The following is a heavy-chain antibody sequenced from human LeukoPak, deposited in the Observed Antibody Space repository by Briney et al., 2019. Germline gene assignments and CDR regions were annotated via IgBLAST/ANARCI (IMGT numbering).Heavy chain of an antibody. CDR2: IYHSGST. Sequence: SETLSLTCTVSGYSISSGYYWGWIRQPPGKGLEWIGSIYHSGSTYYNPSLKSRVTISVDTSKNQFSLKLSSVTAADTAVYYCARGGYSSSGLGYWGQGTLVTVSS. CDR1: GYSISSGYY. J-gene: IGHJ4*02. D-gene: IGHD6-13*01. V-gene: IGHV4-38-2*02. CDR3: ARGGYSSSGLGY.